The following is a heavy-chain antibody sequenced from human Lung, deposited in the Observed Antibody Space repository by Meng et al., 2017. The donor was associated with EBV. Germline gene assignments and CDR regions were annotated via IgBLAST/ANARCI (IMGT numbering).Heavy chain of an antibody. D-gene: IGHD3-10*01. CDR1: GFTFVSYT. Sequence: QVQLVQSGSELKKPEAPMKVSCKASGFTFVSYTLNWVRQAPGQGLEWMGRINPNSGGTNYAQKFQGRVTVTADRPTATAYMELRNLRSDDTGVYYCAKGTPGRRYAENWGQGTLVTVSS. CDR2: INPNSGGT. V-gene: IGHV1-2*05. CDR3: AKGTPGRRYAEN. J-gene: IGHJ4*02.